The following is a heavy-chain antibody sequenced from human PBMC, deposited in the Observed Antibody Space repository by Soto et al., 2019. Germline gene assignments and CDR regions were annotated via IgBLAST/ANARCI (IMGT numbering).Heavy chain of an antibody. Sequence: QLQLQESGPGVVKPSETLSLTCSASGGSITSSSHFWGWVRQPPGKGLEWIGTIYFTGNTYYTPSLKSRLTMSIDTSKNEFSLRLNSVPAADTAVYYCAGQTFTIAAASYGRSNWFDPWGPGTLVTVSS. V-gene: IGHV4-39*01. CDR2: IYFTGNT. J-gene: IGHJ5*02. CDR1: GGSITSSSHF. D-gene: IGHD6-25*01. CDR3: AGQTFTIAAASYGRSNWFDP.